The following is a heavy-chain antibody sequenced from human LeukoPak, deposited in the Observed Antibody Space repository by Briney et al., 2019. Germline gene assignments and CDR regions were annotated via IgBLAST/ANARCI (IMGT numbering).Heavy chain of an antibody. J-gene: IGHJ4*02. CDR3: ARGRGYYGPYYFDY. CDR1: GGSISSYY. V-gene: IGHV4-59*01. D-gene: IGHD3-10*01. Sequence: PSETLSLPCTVSGGSISSYYWSWLRQPPGKGLEWIGYIYYSGSTNYNPSLKSRVTISVDTSKNQFSLKLSSVTAADTAVYYCARGRGYYGPYYFDYWGQGTLVTVSS. CDR2: IYYSGST.